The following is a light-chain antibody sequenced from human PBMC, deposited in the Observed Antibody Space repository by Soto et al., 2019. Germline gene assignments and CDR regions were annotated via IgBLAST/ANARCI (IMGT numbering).Light chain of an antibody. Sequence: EIVMTQSPATLSVSPGERATLSCRTSQSVSSNLAWYQQKTGQAPRLLIYGASPRATGIPARFSGSGSGTEFTLTISSLQSEDFAVYYCQQYNNWPPCTFGQGTKVEIK. CDR3: QQYNNWPPCT. J-gene: IGKJ1*01. CDR2: GAS. V-gene: IGKV3-15*01. CDR1: QSVSSN.